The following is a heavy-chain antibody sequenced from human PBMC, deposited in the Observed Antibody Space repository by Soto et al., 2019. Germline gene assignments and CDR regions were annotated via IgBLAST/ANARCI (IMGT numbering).Heavy chain of an antibody. CDR3: ERFNGSGSYGDAFDI. Sequence: ASVKVSCKASGYTFTSYDINWVRQATGQGLEWMGWMNPNSGNTGYAQKFQGRVTMTRNTSISTAYMELSRLRSEDTAVYYCERFNGSGSYGDAFDIWGQGTMVTVSS. CDR1: GYTFTSYD. V-gene: IGHV1-8*01. CDR2: MNPNSGNT. D-gene: IGHD3-10*01. J-gene: IGHJ3*02.